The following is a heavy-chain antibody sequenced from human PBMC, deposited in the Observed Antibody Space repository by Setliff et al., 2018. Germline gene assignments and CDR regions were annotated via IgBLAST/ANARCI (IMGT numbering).Heavy chain of an antibody. J-gene: IGHJ6*03. CDR2: IDWDDDK. V-gene: IGHV2-70*11. CDR1: GFSISTSGMC. D-gene: IGHD1-26*01. Sequence: SGPTLVNPTQTLTLTCTFSGFSISTSGMCVSWIRQSPGKALEWLARIDWDDDKYYSTSLKTRHTISKDTTKNQVVLTMTNMDSVDTATYYCSRTVRCGSYHYYYMDVWGKGTTVTVSS. CDR3: SRTVRCGSYHYYYMDV.